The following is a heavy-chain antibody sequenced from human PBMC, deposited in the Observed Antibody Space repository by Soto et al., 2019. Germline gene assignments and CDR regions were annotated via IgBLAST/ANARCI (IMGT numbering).Heavy chain of an antibody. V-gene: IGHV1-46*01. D-gene: IGHD4-4*01. CDR2: INPTSGGT. CDR3: ARGMTTVTSDAFDI. CDR1: GYTFTSYY. J-gene: IGHJ3*02. Sequence: QVQLVQSGAEVKKPGASVKVSCKASGYTFTSYYMHWVLQAPGQGLEWMGIINPTSGGTHYAQKFQGRVTMTRDTSTSTVYMELSSLRSEDTAVYYCARGMTTVTSDAFDIWGQGTMVTVSS.